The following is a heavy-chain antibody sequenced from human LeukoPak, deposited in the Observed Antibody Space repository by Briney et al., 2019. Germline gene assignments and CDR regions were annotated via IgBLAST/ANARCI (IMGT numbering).Heavy chain of an antibody. V-gene: IGHV4-59*08. J-gene: IGHJ3*02. D-gene: IGHD2-21*02. CDR1: GDSISRYY. CDR2: MYYSVST. CDR3: ARGGNCGGDCYAHDAFDI. Sequence: SETLSLTCTVSGDSISRYYWSWIRQPPGKGLEWVGYMYYSVSTKYNPSLKSRVTISVDTSKSQLSVKLSSVTAADTAVYYCARGGNCGGDCYAHDAFDIWGQGTKVTVSS.